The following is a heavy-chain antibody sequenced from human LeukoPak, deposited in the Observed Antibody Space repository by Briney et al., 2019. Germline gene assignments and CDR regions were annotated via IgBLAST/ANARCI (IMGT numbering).Heavy chain of an antibody. Sequence: PGGTLRLSCADSGLTFSGFYMSWIRQAPGKGLEWLSYTRHSGETIYYADSVKGRFSITRDNAKNSLYLHMSGLGAEDTAVYYCARVSKFYYYGMDVWGQGTTVIVS. CDR3: ARVSKFYYYGMDV. D-gene: IGHD6-13*01. J-gene: IGHJ6*02. V-gene: IGHV3-11*01. CDR1: GLTFSGFY. CDR2: TRHSGETI.